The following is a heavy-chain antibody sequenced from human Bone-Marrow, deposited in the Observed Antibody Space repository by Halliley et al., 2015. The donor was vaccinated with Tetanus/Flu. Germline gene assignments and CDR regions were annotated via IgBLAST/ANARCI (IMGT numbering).Heavy chain of an antibody. J-gene: IGHJ5*02. CDR3: TKDVNYCYGTGSQGTRFDP. V-gene: IGHV3-23*01. CDR1: GFTFSTYA. CDR2: ISGSSVSV. D-gene: IGHD3-10*01. Sequence: SLRLSCAASGFTFSTYAMSWVRQAPGKGLECVSSISGSSVSVYYADSVRGRFTISRDNSKNTLDLQMNSLRPEDTAIYYCTKDVNYCYGTGSQGTRFDPWGQGTLVTGSS.